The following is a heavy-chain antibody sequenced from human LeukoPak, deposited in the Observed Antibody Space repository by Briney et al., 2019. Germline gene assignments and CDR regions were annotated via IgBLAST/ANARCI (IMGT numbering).Heavy chain of an antibody. Sequence: SETLSLTCTVSGGSISSGGYYWSWIRQPPGKGLEWIGYIYHSGSTYYNPSLKSRVTISVDRSKNQFSLKLNSVTAADTAVYYCARDTLVVRDGYKLVNYFDYWGQGTLVTVSS. CDR3: ARDTLVVRDGYKLVNYFDY. V-gene: IGHV4-30-2*01. J-gene: IGHJ4*02. D-gene: IGHD5-24*01. CDR2: IYHSGST. CDR1: GGSISSGGYY.